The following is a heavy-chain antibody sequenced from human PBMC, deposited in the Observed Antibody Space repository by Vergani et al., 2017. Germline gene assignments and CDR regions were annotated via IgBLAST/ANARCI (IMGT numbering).Heavy chain of an antibody. CDR3: AKGGDSGSYSGHYYYMDV. J-gene: IGHJ6*03. CDR2: IKNTGDST. CDR1: GFTFSSLA. Sequence: EVQLLQSEGAVVQPGGSLRLSCVASGFTFSSLAMSWVRQGHGQGLEWVSSIKNTGDSTHYADSVKGRFTISRDNSKNTLYLQMNSLRVEDKAVYYCAKGGDSGSYSGHYYYMDVWGKGTTVTVSS. V-gene: IGHV3-23*01. D-gene: IGHD1-26*01.